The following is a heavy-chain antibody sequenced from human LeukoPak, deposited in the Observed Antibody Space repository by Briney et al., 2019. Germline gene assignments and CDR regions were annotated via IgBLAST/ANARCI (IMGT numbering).Heavy chain of an antibody. V-gene: IGHV4-4*07. Sequence: EPSETLSLTCTVSGGSISSYYWSWIRQPAGKGLEWIGRIYTSGSTNYNPSLKSRVTISVDKSKNQFSLKLSSVTAADTAVYYCARGRVPSDYGSVWFDPWGQGALVTVSS. J-gene: IGHJ5*02. CDR2: IYTSGST. CDR3: ARGRVPSDYGSVWFDP. D-gene: IGHD3-10*01. CDR1: GGSISSYY.